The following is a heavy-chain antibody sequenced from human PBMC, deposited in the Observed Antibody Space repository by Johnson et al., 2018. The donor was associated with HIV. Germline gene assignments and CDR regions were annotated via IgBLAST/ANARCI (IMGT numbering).Heavy chain of an antibody. CDR2: ISYDGSNK. J-gene: IGHJ3*02. D-gene: IGHD6-19*01. V-gene: IGHV3-30*19. Sequence: QVQLVESGGGVVQPGGSLRLSCAASGFTFSSYGMHWVRQAPGKGLEWVAVISYDGSNKYYADSVKGRFTISRDNSKNTLYLQMNSLRAEDTAVYYCAKRGSGWPSDAFDIWGQGTMVTVSS. CDR3: AKRGSGWPSDAFDI. CDR1: GFTFSSYG.